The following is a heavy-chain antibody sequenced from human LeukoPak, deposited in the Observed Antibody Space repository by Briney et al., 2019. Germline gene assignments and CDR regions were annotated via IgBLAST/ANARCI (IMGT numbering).Heavy chain of an antibody. Sequence: SETLSLTCTVSGGSISSSSYYWGWIRQPPGKGLEWIGSIYYSGSTYYNPSLKSRVTISVDTSKNQFSLKLSSVTAADTAVYYCARQVAGRGYYYYYMDVWGKGTTVTISS. J-gene: IGHJ6*03. V-gene: IGHV4-39*01. CDR3: ARQVAGRGYYYYYMDV. CDR1: GGSISSSSYY. D-gene: IGHD6-19*01. CDR2: IYYSGST.